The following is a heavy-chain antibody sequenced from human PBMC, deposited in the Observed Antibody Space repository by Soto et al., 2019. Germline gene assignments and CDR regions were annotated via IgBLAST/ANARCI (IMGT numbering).Heavy chain of an antibody. CDR3: AKGSLIFGEGVYDWFDT. D-gene: IGHD3-10*01. Sequence: EVQLLESGGGLGQPGGSLRLSCATSGFPFKNYPLAWVRQSAGKGLQWVSSISGSGAERSYADSVKGRFTISRDDSQNTMYLQMSSLRVDDTATYYCAKGSLIFGEGVYDWFDTWGQGTLVVVSS. J-gene: IGHJ5*02. V-gene: IGHV3-23*01. CDR2: ISGSGAER. CDR1: GFPFKNYP.